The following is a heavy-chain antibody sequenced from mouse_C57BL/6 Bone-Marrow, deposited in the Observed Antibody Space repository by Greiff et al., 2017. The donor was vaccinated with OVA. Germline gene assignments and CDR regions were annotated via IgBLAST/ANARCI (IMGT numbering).Heavy chain of an antibody. J-gene: IGHJ1*03. Sequence: VQLQQSGPELVKPGASVKISCKASGYSFTDYNMNWVKQSNGKSLEWIGVINPNYGTTSYNQKFKGKATLTVDQSSSTAYMQLNSLTSEDSAVYYCEACYDYAYWYFDVWGTGTTVTVSS. V-gene: IGHV1-39*01. CDR3: EACYDYAYWYFDV. CDR1: GYSFTDYN. D-gene: IGHD2-4*01. CDR2: INPNYGTT.